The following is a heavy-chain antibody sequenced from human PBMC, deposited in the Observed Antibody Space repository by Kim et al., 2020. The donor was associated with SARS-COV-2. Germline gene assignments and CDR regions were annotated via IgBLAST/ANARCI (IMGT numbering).Heavy chain of an antibody. CDR3: VLHYGSGSYFVSLGDY. Sequence: SVKVSCKASGGTFSSYAISWVRQAPGQGLEWMGGIIPIFGTANYAQKFQGRVTITADESTSTAYMELSSLRSEDTAVYYCVLHYGSGSYFVSLGDYWGQGTLVTVSS. CDR2: IIPIFGTA. CDR1: GGTFSSYA. V-gene: IGHV1-69*13. D-gene: IGHD3-10*01. J-gene: IGHJ4*02.